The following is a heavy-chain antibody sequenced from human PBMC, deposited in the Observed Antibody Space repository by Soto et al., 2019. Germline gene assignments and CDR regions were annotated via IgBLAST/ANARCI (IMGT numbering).Heavy chain of an antibody. CDR2: MSYDGSNK. V-gene: IGHV3-30-3*01. Sequence: QVQLVESGGGVVQPGRSLRLSCAASRFTFSSYAMHWVRRAPGKGLEWMAVMSYDGSNKYYADSVKGRFTISRDNSKNPLYLQMNILRPEDTALYYCARDGGAYWGQGTLVIVSS. J-gene: IGHJ4*02. D-gene: IGHD3-16*01. CDR3: ARDGGAY. CDR1: RFTFSSYA.